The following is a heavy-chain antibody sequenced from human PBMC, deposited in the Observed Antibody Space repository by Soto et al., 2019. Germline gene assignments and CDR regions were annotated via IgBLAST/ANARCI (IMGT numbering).Heavy chain of an antibody. Sequence: ASVKVSCKASGYTFTRSGISWVRQAPGQGLEWLGWINPDNGNTNYAQHLQGRVSLTTNTSTSTAYMDLRSLRSEDTAVYYCARERTLAGNDYWGQGTLVTVSS. D-gene: IGHD6-19*01. J-gene: IGHJ4*02. CDR2: INPDNGNT. V-gene: IGHV1-18*01. CDR1: GYTFTRSG. CDR3: ARERTLAGNDY.